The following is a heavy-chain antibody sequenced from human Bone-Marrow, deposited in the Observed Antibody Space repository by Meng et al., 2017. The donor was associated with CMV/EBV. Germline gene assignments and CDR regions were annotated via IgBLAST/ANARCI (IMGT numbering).Heavy chain of an antibody. CDR1: GFTFSSYW. J-gene: IGHJ6*01. CDR2: INSDGSST. V-gene: IGHV3-74*01. D-gene: IGHD2-2*01. Sequence: GESLKISCAASGFTFSSYWMHWVRQAPGKGLVWVSRINSDGSSTSYADSVKGRFTISRDNAKNTLYLQMNSLRAEDTAVYYCARDSYCSSTSCYWGYYGMDVWEQATTATVSS. CDR3: ARDSYCSSTSCYWGYYGMDV.